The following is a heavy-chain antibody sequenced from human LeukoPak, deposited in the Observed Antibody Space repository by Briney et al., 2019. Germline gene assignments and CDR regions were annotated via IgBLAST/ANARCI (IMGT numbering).Heavy chain of an antibody. J-gene: IGHJ4*02. Sequence: GGSLRLSCAASGFTFSSYAMSWVRQAPGKGLEGVSATSGSGGSTYYADSVKGRFAISRDNSKNTLYLQMNRLRAEDTAVYYCAKIGFGELSFDYWGQGTLVTVSS. CDR1: GFTFSSYA. D-gene: IGHD3-10*01. CDR3: AKIGFGELSFDY. V-gene: IGHV3-23*01. CDR2: TSGSGGST.